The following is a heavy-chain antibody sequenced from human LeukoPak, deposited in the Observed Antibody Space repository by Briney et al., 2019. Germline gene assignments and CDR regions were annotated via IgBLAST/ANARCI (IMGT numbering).Heavy chain of an antibody. V-gene: IGHV3-23*01. CDR1: GFTFSSYA. CDR3: AKAGRDLRIKYYFDY. D-gene: IGHD5-24*01. Sequence: GGSVRLSCAASGFTFSSYAMSWVRQAPGKGLEWVSSISGSGGSTYYADSVQGRFTISRENSKDTLHLQMNSVRAEDRAVYYCAKAGRDLRIKYYFDYWGQGTLVTVSS. CDR2: ISGSGGST. J-gene: IGHJ4*02.